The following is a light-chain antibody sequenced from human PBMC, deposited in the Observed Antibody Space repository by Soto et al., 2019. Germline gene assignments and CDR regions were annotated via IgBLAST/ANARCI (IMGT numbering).Light chain of an antibody. J-gene: IGKJ5*01. CDR2: GVS. CDR3: QQCVQWPIT. V-gene: IGKV3-15*01. CDR1: QRVTTN. Sequence: EIVMTQSPGTLSVSPLAVGTLSFMAGQRVTTNFAWYQQKSGQSPRLLIYGVSARALGVPARFSGSGSETEFSLTVTSLESEDFAVYYCQQCVQWPITFGQGTRLEIK.